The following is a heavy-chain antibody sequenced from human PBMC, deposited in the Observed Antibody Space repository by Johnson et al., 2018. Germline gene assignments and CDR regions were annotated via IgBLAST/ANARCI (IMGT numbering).Heavy chain of an antibody. J-gene: IGHJ6*02. V-gene: IGHV5-51*01. CDR2: IYPGDSET. Sequence: VQLVQSGAEVKKPGESLKISCKVSGYRISAYWIAWVRQMPGKGLEWLGIIYPGDSETRYSPSFQGQVTISADRSTSTAYQQWNSLKASDPAIYYCAGLRAAGGRGYSFYGMDVWGQGTTVTVSS. CDR3: AGLRAAGGRGYSFYGMDV. D-gene: IGHD2-21*01. CDR1: GYRISAYW.